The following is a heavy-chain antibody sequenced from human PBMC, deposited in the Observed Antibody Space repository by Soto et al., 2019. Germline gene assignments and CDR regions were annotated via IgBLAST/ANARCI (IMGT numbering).Heavy chain of an antibody. CDR3: AGALYDSSVYRHWGGSYYFEY. CDR2: IYYSGST. J-gene: IGHJ4*02. Sequence: SETLSLTCTFSGGSISSGGYYWSWIRQHPWKGLEWIGYIYYSGSTYYNPSLKSRVTISVDTSKNQFSLKLSSVTAADTAVYYCAGALYDSSVYRHWGGSYYFEYWGQGTRVIVSS. CDR1: GGSISSGGYY. V-gene: IGHV4-31*03. D-gene: IGHD3-22*01.